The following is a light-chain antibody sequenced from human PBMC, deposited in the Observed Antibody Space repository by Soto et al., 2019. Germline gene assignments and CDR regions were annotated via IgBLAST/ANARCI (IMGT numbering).Light chain of an antibody. V-gene: IGKV1-5*01. CDR1: QSISSW. Sequence: DIQMTQSPSTLSASVGDRVTITFLASQSISSWLAWYQHKPGKAPKLLIYDASNLDSGVPSRFSGSGSGTEFSLTISNLQPDDCATYYCQQYENYWTFGQGTKVDIK. CDR3: QQYENYWT. J-gene: IGKJ1*01. CDR2: DAS.